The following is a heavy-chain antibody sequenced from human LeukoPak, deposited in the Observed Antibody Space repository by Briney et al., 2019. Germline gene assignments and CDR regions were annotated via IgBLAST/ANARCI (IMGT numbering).Heavy chain of an antibody. D-gene: IGHD6-19*01. J-gene: IGHJ6*02. Sequence: SETLSLTCTVSDGSISSYYWTWIRQPPGKGLEWIGYIYYSGSTNYNPSLKSRVTISVDTSENQFSLKLSSVTAADTAVYYCARGIAVAASYYYGMDVWGQGTTVTVSS. CDR1: DGSISSYY. V-gene: IGHV4-59*01. CDR3: ARGIAVAASYYYGMDV. CDR2: IYYSGST.